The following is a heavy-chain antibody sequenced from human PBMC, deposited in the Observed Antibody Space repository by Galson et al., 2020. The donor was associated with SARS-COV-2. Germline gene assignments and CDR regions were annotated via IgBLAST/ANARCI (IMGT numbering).Heavy chain of an antibody. CDR1: GYTFTGYY. CDR2: INPNNGDT. D-gene: IGHD2-21*02. J-gene: IGHJ4*02. V-gene: IGHV1-2*02. CDR3: ARGGTYCGGDCYYATDS. Sequence: ASVKVSCRASGYTFTGYYIHWVRQAPGQGLEWMGWINPNNGDTSHIQQFQGRVTMTRDTSIDTDYMELSSLRSNDTALYYGARGGTYCGGDCYYATDSWGQGTLVTVSS.